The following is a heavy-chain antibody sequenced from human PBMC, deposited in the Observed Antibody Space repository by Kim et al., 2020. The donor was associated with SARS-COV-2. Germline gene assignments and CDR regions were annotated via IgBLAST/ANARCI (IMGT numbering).Heavy chain of an antibody. J-gene: IGHJ4*02. CDR2: IWYDGSNK. D-gene: IGHD2-15*01. Sequence: GGYLRLSCAASGFTFRSYGMHWVRQAPGKGLEWLAVIWYDGSNKYYVDSVKGRFTISRDDSRNTLYLQMNSLRAEDTAVYYCAKALGYGSDWQRIDYWGQGTLVTVSS. CDR3: AKALGYGSDWQRIDY. V-gene: IGHV3-33*06. CDR1: GFTFRSYG.